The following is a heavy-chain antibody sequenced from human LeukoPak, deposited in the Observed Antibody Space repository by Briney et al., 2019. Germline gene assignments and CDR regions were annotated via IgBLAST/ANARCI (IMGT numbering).Heavy chain of an antibody. CDR2: INHSGST. Sequence: PSETLSLTCAVYGGSFSGYYWSWIRQPPGKGLEWIGEINHSGSTNYNPSLKSRVTISVDTSKNQFSLKLSSVTAADTAVYYCARYQRRVTIFGVVLDRVAFDIWGQGTMVTVSS. CDR1: GGSFSGYY. V-gene: IGHV4-34*01. CDR3: ARYQRRVTIFGVVLDRVAFDI. D-gene: IGHD3-3*01. J-gene: IGHJ3*02.